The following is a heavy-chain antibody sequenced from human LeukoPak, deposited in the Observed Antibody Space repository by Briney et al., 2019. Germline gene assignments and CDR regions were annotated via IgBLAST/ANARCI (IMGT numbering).Heavy chain of an antibody. CDR3: ARGGSGPLNYQYAMDV. D-gene: IGHD6-19*01. CDR1: GFTFSDHY. J-gene: IGHJ6*02. V-gene: IGHV3-72*01. Sequence: GGSLRLSCAASGFTFSDHYMDWVRQAPGKGLEWVARTRDKAKSYTTEYAASVKDRFTISRDDSKNSLYLQMNSLKTDDTAVYFCARGGSGPLNYQYAMDVWGQGTTVTVSS. CDR2: TRDKAKSYTT.